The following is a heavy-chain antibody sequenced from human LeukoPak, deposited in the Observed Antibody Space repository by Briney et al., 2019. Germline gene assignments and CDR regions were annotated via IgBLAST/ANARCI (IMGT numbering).Heavy chain of an antibody. CDR2: INHSGST. CDR1: GGSFSGYY. V-gene: IGHV4-34*01. Sequence: SETLSLTCAVYGGSFSGYYWSWIRQPPGKGLEWIGEINHSGSTNYNPSLKSRLTISVDTSKNQFSLKLSSVTAADTAVYYCARSRRITIFGVVITPPTSFDYWGQGTLVTVSS. D-gene: IGHD3-3*01. CDR3: ARSRRITIFGVVITPPTSFDY. J-gene: IGHJ4*02.